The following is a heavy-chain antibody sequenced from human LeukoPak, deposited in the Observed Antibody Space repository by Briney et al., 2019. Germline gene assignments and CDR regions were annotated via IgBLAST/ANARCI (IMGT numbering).Heavy chain of an antibody. D-gene: IGHD1-26*01. Sequence: PGGSLRLSCAASGFTFSSYEMNWVRQAPGEGLEWVSYISSSGSTIYYADSVKGRFTISRDNAKNSLYLQMNSLRAEDTAVYYCARIVGATYAYWGQGTLVTVSS. J-gene: IGHJ4*02. CDR3: ARIVGATYAY. V-gene: IGHV3-48*03. CDR1: GFTFSSYE. CDR2: ISSSGSTI.